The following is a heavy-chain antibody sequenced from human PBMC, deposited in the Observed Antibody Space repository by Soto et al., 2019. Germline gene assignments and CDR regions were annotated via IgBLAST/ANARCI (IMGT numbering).Heavy chain of an antibody. D-gene: IGHD4-17*01. Sequence: GGSLRLSCAASGFTVSSNYMSWVRQAPGKGLEWVSVIYSGGSTYYADSVKGRFTISRHNSKNTLYLQMNSLGAEDTAVYYCARERPSTVTTEYYYYYYYMDVWGKGTTVTVSS. CDR3: ARERPSTVTTEYYYYYYYMDV. CDR2: IYSGGST. CDR1: GFTVSSNY. J-gene: IGHJ6*03. V-gene: IGHV3-53*04.